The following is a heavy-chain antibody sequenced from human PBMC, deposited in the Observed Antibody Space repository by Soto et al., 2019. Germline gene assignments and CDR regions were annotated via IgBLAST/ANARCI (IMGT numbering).Heavy chain of an antibody. D-gene: IGHD3-3*01. V-gene: IGHV3-43*01. Sequence: GGSLRLSCAASGFRFGDYNMHWVRQAPGKGLEWVSLITWNGGNTYYADSVKGRFTISRDGTTQSVSLQMTGLKREDTGLYYCARETLSFGSALDVWGQGTTVTVSS. CDR2: ITWNGGNT. CDR3: ARETLSFGSALDV. CDR1: GFRFGDYN. J-gene: IGHJ6*02.